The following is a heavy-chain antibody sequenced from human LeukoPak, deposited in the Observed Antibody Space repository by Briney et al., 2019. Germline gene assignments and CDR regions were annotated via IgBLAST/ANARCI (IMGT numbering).Heavy chain of an antibody. J-gene: IGHJ3*01. CDR1: GGPISSSY. CDR3: ARWVSHGFDV. Sequence: SETLSLTCTVSGGPISSSYWSWIRQPAGKGLEWIGRIYISGTTNYNPSLKSRVTMSVDTSKNQFSLKVTAVTAADTAVYYCARWVSHGFDVWGQGTMVTVSS. CDR2: IYISGTT. V-gene: IGHV4-4*07.